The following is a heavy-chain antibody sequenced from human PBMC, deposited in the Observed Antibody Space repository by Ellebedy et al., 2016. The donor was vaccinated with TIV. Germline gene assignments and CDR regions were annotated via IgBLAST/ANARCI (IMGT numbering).Heavy chain of an antibody. CDR1: GFTFSSFV. Sequence: GESLKISCAASGFTFSSFVMHWVRQAPGKGLEWVAHIKPDGSEKYYVDSVKGRFTISRDNAKNSVYLQMNSLRGEETAVYYCAGDSCSDRRGGWYDSWGQGILVTVSS. J-gene: IGHJ5*01. D-gene: IGHD3-10*02. CDR3: AGDSCSDRRGGWYDS. V-gene: IGHV3-7*03. CDR2: IKPDGSEK.